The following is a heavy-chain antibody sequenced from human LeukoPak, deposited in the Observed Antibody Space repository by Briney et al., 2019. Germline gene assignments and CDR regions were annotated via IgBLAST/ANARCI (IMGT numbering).Heavy chain of an antibody. J-gene: IGHJ4*02. Sequence: SETLSLTCVVSGGSVSGYYWGWIRQPPGRGLEWIRYVYYSGSTNYNPSFKSRITISVDTSRNQFSLQLSSVTAADTAVYYCARIHRYCSGGACYVLDNWGQGTLVAVSS. D-gene: IGHD2-15*01. CDR1: GGSVSGYY. CDR2: VYYSGST. CDR3: ARIHRYCSGGACYVLDN. V-gene: IGHV4-59*02.